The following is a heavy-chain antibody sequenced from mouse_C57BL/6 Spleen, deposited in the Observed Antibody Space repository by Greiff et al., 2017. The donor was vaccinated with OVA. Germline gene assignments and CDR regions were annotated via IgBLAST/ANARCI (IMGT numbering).Heavy chain of an antibody. CDR2: IDPNSGGT. D-gene: IGHD1-1*01. CDR3: ARGYYGSEALWFAY. J-gene: IGHJ3*01. CDR1: GYTFPSYW. Sequence: VQLQQPGAELVKPGASVKLSCKASGYTFPSYWMHWVKQRPGRGLVWSGRIDPNSGGTKYNEKFKSKATLTVDKPSSTAYMQLSSLTSADSAVYDCARGYYGSEALWFAYWGQGTLVTGSA. V-gene: IGHV1-72*01.